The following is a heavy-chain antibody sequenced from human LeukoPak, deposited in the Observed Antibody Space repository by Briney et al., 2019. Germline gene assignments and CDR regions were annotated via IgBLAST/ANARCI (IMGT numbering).Heavy chain of an antibody. D-gene: IGHD3-10*01. CDR2: IYYSGST. V-gene: IGHV4-59*01. CDR3: ARGGVFFDY. J-gene: IGHJ4*02. Sequence: SETLSLTCTVSGGSISSFYWSWIRQPPGKGLEWIGYIYYSGSTNYNPSLKCRVTISVDTSKNQFSLKLSSVTAADTAVYYCARGGVFFDYWGQGTLVTVSS. CDR1: GGSISSFY.